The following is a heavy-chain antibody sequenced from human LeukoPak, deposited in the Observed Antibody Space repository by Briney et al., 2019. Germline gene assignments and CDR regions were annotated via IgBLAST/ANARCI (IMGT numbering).Heavy chain of an antibody. D-gene: IGHD3-10*01. J-gene: IGHJ4*02. CDR2: IYSGGST. Sequence: GGSLRLSCAASGLTVSSNYMSWVRQAPGKGLEWVSVIYSGGSTYYADSVKGRFTISRDNSKNTLYLQMNSLRAEDTAVYYCASSGVKAIKNFDYWGQGTLVTVSS. V-gene: IGHV3-66*01. CDR3: ASSGVKAIKNFDY. CDR1: GLTVSSNY.